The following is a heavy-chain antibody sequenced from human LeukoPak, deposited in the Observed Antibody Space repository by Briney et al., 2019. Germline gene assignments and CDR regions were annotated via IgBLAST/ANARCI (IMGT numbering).Heavy chain of an antibody. J-gene: IGHJ4*02. V-gene: IGHV4-59*01. CDR2: VFYSGPT. CDR1: GDSIDRYY. CDR3: AGRSARYFDS. Sequence: LETLSHTCTVSGDSIDRYYWSWIRHPPGEGRQWIGYVFYSGPTNYDASLKSRVAISVDRSKNQFSLKLTSVSAADTAVYYCAGRSARYFDSWGQGTPVTVSS. D-gene: IGHD1-26*01.